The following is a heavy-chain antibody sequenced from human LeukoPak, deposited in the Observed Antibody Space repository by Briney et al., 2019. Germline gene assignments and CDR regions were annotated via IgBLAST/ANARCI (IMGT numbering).Heavy chain of an antibody. Sequence: SETLSLTCAVYGGSFSGYYWSWIRQPPGKGLEWIGEINHRGSTNYNPSLKSRVTISVDTSKNQFSLKLSSVTAADTAVYYCARGWRVVVTAPVAFDIWGQGTMVTVSS. CDR1: GGSFSGYY. CDR2: INHRGST. CDR3: ARGWRVVVTAPVAFDI. V-gene: IGHV4-34*01. J-gene: IGHJ3*02. D-gene: IGHD2-21*02.